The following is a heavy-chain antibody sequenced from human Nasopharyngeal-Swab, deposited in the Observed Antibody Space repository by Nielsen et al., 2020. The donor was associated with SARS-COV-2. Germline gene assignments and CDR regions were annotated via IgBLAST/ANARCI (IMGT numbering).Heavy chain of an antibody. J-gene: IGHJ4*02. V-gene: IGHV3-23*01. Sequence: GGSLRLSCAVSGFMLSSSGMSWVRQAPGKGLEWVSGLNSAGTATYYADSVRGRFTTSRDKSQNTLYLQMSSLRAEDTAVYYCVKGTASLDFWGQGTLVTVSS. CDR2: LNSAGTAT. CDR1: GFMLSSSG. D-gene: IGHD2-21*02. CDR3: VKGTASLDF.